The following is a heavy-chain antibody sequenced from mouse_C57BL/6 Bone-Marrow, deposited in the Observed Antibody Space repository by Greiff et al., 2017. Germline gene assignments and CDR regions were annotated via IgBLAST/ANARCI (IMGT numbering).Heavy chain of an antibody. V-gene: IGHV15-2*01. D-gene: IGHD1-1*01. CDR2: ILPSIGRT. J-gene: IGHJ3*01. CDR3: ARPYYYGSSWGFAY. CDR1: DSEVFPIAY. Sequence: VKLQESGSELRSPGSSVKLSCKDFDSEVFPIAYMSWVRQKPGHGFEWIGGILPSIGRTIYGEKFEDKATLDADTLSNTAYLELNSLTSEDSAIYYCARPYYYGSSWGFAYWGQGTLVTVSA.